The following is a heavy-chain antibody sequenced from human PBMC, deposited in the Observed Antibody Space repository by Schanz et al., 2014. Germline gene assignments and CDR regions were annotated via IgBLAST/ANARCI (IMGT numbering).Heavy chain of an antibody. V-gene: IGHV3-30-3*01. CDR3: ARDRGYCSGGSCLTFDY. J-gene: IGHJ4*02. D-gene: IGHD2-15*01. CDR2: ISYDGSNK. Sequence: VQLVESGGGLVQPGGSLRLSCAASGFTFSSYWMSWVRQAPGKGLEWVAVISYDGSNKYYADSVKGRFTISRDNSKNTLYLQMNTLRAEDTAVYYCARDRGYCSGGSCLTFDYWGQGTLVTVSS. CDR1: GFTFSSYW.